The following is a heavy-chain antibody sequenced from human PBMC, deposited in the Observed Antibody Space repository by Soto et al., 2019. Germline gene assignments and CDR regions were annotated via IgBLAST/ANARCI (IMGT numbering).Heavy chain of an antibody. CDR1: GFTFSNYC. CDR3: ARGGLKHALDV. D-gene: IGHD2-21*01. Sequence: EVQLVESGGGLVQPGGSLRLSCAASGFTFSNYCMYWVRQAPGKGLVWVSRVNTNGTDTTHADSVKGRFTISRDNAEKSLYMQMKRLGDEDTAEYYCARGGLKHALDVWGQGSTVTVSS. J-gene: IGHJ6*02. CDR2: VNTNGTDT. V-gene: IGHV3-74*03.